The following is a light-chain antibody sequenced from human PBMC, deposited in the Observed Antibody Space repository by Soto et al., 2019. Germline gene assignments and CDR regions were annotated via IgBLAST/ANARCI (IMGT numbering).Light chain of an antibody. CDR1: SSNIGNNY. J-gene: IGLJ1*01. CDR2: ESN. V-gene: IGLV1-51*02. Sequence: QSVLTQPPSLSAAPRQKVTISCSGSSSNIGNNYVSWYQQLPGTAPKLLIYESNKRPSGIPDRFSGSKSGTSATLGITGLQTGDEADYYCGTWDSSLSAGVFGTGTKVTVL. CDR3: GTWDSSLSAGV.